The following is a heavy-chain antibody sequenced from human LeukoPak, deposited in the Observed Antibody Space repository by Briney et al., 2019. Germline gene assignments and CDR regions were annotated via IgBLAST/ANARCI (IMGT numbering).Heavy chain of an antibody. CDR2: ISISSKYI. CDR3: ARGLYGYASSLGY. J-gene: IGHJ4*02. D-gene: IGHD2-8*02. V-gene: IGHV3-21*01. Sequence: GGSLRLSCAASRFTLSRYSINWVRQAPEKGREWVSSISISSKYIYYTDSVKGRCTIYRDNGKNSLYLQMDSLRAEDTAVYYCARGLYGYASSLGYWGQGTLVTVSA. CDR1: RFTLSRYS.